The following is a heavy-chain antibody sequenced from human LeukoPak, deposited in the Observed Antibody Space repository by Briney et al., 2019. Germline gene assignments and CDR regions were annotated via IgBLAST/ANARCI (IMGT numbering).Heavy chain of an antibody. CDR1: GYTFTSYY. J-gene: IGHJ3*02. CDR2: INPSGGST. V-gene: IGHV1-46*01. CDR3: ARDVASYYYDSSGYFLARGAFDI. Sequence: ASVKVSCKASGYTFTSYYMHWVRQAPGQGLEWMGIINPSGGSTSYAQKFQGRVTMTRDTSTSTVYMGLSSLRSEDTAVYYCARDVASYYYDSSGYFLARGAFDIWGQGTMVTVSS. D-gene: IGHD3-22*01.